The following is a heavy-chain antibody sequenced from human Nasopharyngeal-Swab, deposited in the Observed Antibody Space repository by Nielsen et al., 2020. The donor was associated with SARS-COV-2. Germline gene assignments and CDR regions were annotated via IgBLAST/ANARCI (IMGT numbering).Heavy chain of an antibody. D-gene: IGHD6-13*01. CDR3: ARDPRPLAAAGYLVAFDI. V-gene: IGHV3-30*04. Sequence: GESLKISCAASGFTFSSYAMHWVRQAPGKGLEWVAVISYDGSNKYYADSVKGRFTISRDNSKNTLYLQMNSLRSEDTAMYYCARDPRPLAAAGYLVAFDIWGQGTMVTVSS. CDR1: GFTFSSYA. CDR2: ISYDGSNK. J-gene: IGHJ3*02.